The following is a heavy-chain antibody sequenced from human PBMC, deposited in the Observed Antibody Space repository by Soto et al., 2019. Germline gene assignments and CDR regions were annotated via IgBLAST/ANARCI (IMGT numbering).Heavy chain of an antibody. CDR1: GFTFSSHW. CDR2: IESGGSST. J-gene: IGHJ3*02. Sequence: EVQLVESGGDLIQPGGSLRLSCAASGFTFSSHWMHWVRQAPGKGLVWVSRIESGGSSTSHADSVKGRFTTSRDNAKRTLYLQMNSMRDEDTAVYYCGRGAYRGAIDIWCQGTMVTVSS. CDR3: GRGAYRGAIDI. V-gene: IGHV3-74*01. D-gene: IGHD2-2*01.